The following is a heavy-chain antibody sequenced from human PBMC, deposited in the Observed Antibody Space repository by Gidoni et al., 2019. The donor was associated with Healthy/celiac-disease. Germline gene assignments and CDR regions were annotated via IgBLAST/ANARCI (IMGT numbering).Heavy chain of an antibody. V-gene: IGHV3-21*01. CDR2: ISSSSSYI. J-gene: IGHJ4*02. D-gene: IGHD5-18*01. CDR1: GFPFSSYS. CDR3: ASLPRPNVDTAFDY. Sequence: VPLVASGGGLVPPGGSLRLSCAASGFPFSSYSMNWVRQAPGKGLAWVSSISSSSSYIYYAASVKGRFTSSRDNAKNSLYLQMNSLRAEDTAVYYCASLPRPNVDTAFDYWGQGTLVTVSS.